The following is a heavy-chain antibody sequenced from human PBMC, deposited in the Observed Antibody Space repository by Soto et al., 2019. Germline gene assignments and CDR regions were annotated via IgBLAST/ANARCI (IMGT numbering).Heavy chain of an antibody. CDR1: GYTLTELS. J-gene: IGHJ4*02. Sequence: GASVKVSCKVSGYTLTELSMHWVRQAPGKGLEWMGGFDPEDGETIYAQKFQGRVTMTEDTSTDTAYMELSSLRSEDTAVYYCARDSGNLGNCAYLFDYWGQGTLVTVSS. D-gene: IGHD1-1*01. CDR3: ARDSGNLGNCAYLFDY. CDR2: FDPEDGET. V-gene: IGHV1-24*01.